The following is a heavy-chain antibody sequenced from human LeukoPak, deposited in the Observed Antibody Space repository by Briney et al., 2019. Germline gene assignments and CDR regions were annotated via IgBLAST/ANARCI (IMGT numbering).Heavy chain of an antibody. CDR2: ISAYNGNT. D-gene: IGHD2-8*01. CDR1: GYTFTSYG. V-gene: IGHV1-18*01. CDR3: ARHPGCTNGVCLEGDFDY. J-gene: IGHJ4*02. Sequence: ASVKVSCKASGYTFTSYGISWVRQAPGQGLEWMGWISAYNGNTNYAQKLQGRVTMTTDTSTSTAYMELRSLRSDDTAVYYCARHPGCTNGVCLEGDFDYWGQGILVTVSS.